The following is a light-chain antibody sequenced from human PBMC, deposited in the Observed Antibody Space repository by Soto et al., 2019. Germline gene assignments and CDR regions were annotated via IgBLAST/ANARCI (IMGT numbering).Light chain of an antibody. CDR2: GAS. J-gene: IGKJ1*01. CDR3: QQYKSWPRT. CDR1: QSVSSSY. Sequence: ELVLTQSPGTLSLSPGERATLSCRASQSVSSSYLAWYQQKPGQAPRLLIYGASSRATGIPDRFSGSGSGTDFTLTISSLQPEDFAVYFCQQYKSWPRTFGQGTKV. V-gene: IGKV3-20*01.